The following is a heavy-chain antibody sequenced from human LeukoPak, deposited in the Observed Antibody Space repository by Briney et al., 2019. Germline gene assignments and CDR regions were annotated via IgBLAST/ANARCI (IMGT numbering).Heavy chain of an antibody. CDR2: INPSGGST. J-gene: IGHJ4*02. V-gene: IGHV1-46*01. Sequence: ASVKVSCKASGYTFTGYYMHWVRQAPGQGLEWMGIINPSGGSTSYAQKFQGRVTMTRDTSTSTVYLELSSLRSEDTAVYFCARAPYYYDSSGYYPQSHFDNWGQGTLVTVSS. CDR3: ARAPYYYDSSGYYPQSHFDN. CDR1: GYTFTGYY. D-gene: IGHD3-22*01.